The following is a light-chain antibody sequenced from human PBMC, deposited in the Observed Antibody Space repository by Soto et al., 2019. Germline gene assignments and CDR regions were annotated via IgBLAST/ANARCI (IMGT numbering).Light chain of an antibody. CDR3: QQRSYWPPT. V-gene: IGKV3-11*01. CDR2: DAS. CDR1: QSVSSY. Sequence: EIVLTQSPATLSLSPGERATLSCRASQSVSSYLAWYQQKPGQAPRLLIYDASNRATGIPARFSGSGSGTDYTLTIDSLEPEDFAVYYCQQRSYWPPTFGPGTTVDIK. J-gene: IGKJ3*01.